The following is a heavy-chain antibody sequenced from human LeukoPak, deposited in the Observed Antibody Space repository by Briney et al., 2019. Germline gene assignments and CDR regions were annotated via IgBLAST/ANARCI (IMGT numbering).Heavy chain of an antibody. CDR1: GFTFGDYA. CDR2: IGTKAYGGTP. D-gene: IGHD3-22*01. J-gene: IGHJ4*02. CDR3: ARGEAGDSSAYYYNY. Sequence: GGSLRLSCAASGFTFGDYAMSWVRQAPGKGLEWVGFIGTKAYGGTPEYAASVRGRFTISRDDSKSIAYLQINSLKAEDTAVYYCARGEAGDSSAYYYNYWGQGTLVTVSS. V-gene: IGHV3-49*04.